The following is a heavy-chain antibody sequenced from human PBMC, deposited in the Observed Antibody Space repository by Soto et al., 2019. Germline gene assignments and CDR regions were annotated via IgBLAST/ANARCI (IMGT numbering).Heavy chain of an antibody. CDR2: IKPDGSAT. Sequence: GGSLRLSCAVSGFTFGSYWMNWVRLIPGKELEWVAYIKPDGSATYYVDSVKGRFTISRDDAKNSLYLQMNSLRVEDTSVYYCAISQDRGGRTTFIYWGQGTQVTVSS. CDR1: GFTFGSYW. V-gene: IGHV3-7*01. J-gene: IGHJ4*02. CDR3: AISQDRGGRTTFIY. D-gene: IGHD3-16*01.